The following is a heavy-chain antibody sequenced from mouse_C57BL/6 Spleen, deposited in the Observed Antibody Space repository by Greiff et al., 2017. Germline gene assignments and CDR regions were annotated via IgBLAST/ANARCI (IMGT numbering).Heavy chain of an antibody. CDR2: IVPETGGT. V-gene: IGHV1-15*01. Sequence: QVQLQQSGAELVRPGASVTLSCKASGYTFTDYEMHWVKHTPVHGLEWIGAIVPETGGTAYNQKFKGKAILTADTSSSTAYMELRSLTSEDSAVYYCTRGRDYFDYWGQGTTLTVSS. CDR1: GYTFTDYE. J-gene: IGHJ2*01. CDR3: TRGRDYFDY.